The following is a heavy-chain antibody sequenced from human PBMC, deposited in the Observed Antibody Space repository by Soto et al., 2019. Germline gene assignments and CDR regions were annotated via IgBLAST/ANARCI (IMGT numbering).Heavy chain of an antibody. J-gene: IGHJ6*02. V-gene: IGHV1-2*02. D-gene: IGHD2-15*01. Sequence: QVQLVQSGAEVKKPGASVKVSCKASGYTFTGYYMHWVRQAPGQGLEWMGWINPNSGGTNYAPKFQGRVTMTRDPSISTAYMELSRLRSDDTAVYYCASEGGRYGMDVWGQGTTVTVSS. CDR1: GYTFTGYY. CDR3: ASEGGRYGMDV. CDR2: INPNSGGT.